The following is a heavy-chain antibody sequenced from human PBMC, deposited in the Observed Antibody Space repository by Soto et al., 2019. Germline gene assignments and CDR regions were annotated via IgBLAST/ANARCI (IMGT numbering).Heavy chain of an antibody. CDR3: ASMGYHYGSGSYPLDY. V-gene: IGHV4-59*08. J-gene: IGHJ4*01. D-gene: IGHD3-10*01. Sequence: QVQLQESGPGLVKPSETLSLTCTVSGGSISSYYWTWIRQPPGKGLEWIGFIYNSGSTHYNPSLRSRVTLSVDTSKNQFSLKLRSVTAADTAVYYCASMGYHYGSGSYPLDYWGQEPWSPSPQ. CDR2: IYNSGST. CDR1: GGSISSYY.